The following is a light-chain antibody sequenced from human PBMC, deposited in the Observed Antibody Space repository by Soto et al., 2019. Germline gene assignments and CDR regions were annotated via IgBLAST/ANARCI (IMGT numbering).Light chain of an antibody. V-gene: IGLV2-14*01. Sequence: QSVLTQPASVSGSPGQSITISCSGTSSDIGSYDHVAWFQQFPGKTPKLMIYSVSNRPSGVSYRFSGSKSGNTASLTISALQAEDEADYYCISYTVSRSYVFGTGTRSPS. CDR3: ISYTVSRSYV. CDR1: SSDIGSYDH. CDR2: SVS. J-gene: IGLJ1*01.